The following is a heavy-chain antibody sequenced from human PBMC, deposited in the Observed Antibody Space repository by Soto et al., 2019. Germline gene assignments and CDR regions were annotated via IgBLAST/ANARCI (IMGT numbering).Heavy chain of an antibody. Sequence: PSETLSLTCTVSGGSVSSGSYYWSWIRQPPGKGLEWIGCIYYSGSTNYNPSLKSRVTISVDTSKNQFPLKLSSVTAADTAVYYCARVEYGDYGEPMEATSDYWGQGTLVTAPQ. V-gene: IGHV4-61*01. CDR1: GGSVSSGSYY. J-gene: IGHJ4*02. D-gene: IGHD4-17*01. CDR2: IYYSGST. CDR3: ARVEYGDYGEPMEATSDY.